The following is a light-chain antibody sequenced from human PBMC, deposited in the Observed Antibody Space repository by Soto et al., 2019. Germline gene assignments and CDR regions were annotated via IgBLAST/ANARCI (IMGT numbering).Light chain of an antibody. J-gene: IGLJ2*01. CDR1: SSDVGGYNY. Sequence: QSVLTQPRSVSGSPGQSVTISCTGTSSDVGGYNYVSWYQQHPGQAPKLMIYDVSKRPSGVPDRFSGSKSCNTASLTISGLQAEDEADYYCCSYAGSYTFYVVFGGGTKVTVL. CDR2: DVS. CDR3: CSYAGSYTFYVV. V-gene: IGLV2-11*01.